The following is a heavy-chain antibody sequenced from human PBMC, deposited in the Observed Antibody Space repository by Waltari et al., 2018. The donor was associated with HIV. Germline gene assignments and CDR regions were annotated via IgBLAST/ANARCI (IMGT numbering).Heavy chain of an antibody. Sequence: EVHLAQSGGGVVRPGESLRLSCVASGFNFDDYGMSWVRQAPGKGLEWVSGWAWNGNSISYVDSVKGRFTISRDNAKNSLYLQMNSLRAEDTAVYFCAAHCSSRTCRLSVVDYWGQGNLVTVSS. J-gene: IGHJ4*02. CDR2: WAWNGNSI. V-gene: IGHV3-20*04. D-gene: IGHD2-8*01. CDR3: AAHCSSRTCRLSVVDY. CDR1: GFNFDDYG.